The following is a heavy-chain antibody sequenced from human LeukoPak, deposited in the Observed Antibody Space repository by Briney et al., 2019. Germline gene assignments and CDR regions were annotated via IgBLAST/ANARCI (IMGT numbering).Heavy chain of an antibody. CDR1: GFTFSGSA. Sequence: PGGSLRLSCAASGFTFSGSAMHWVRQASGKGLEWVGRIRSKGNSYATAYAASGRGTITISRDDSKNTAYLQMNSLKTEDTAVYYCTRRVGATDYWRQGTLVTVSS. V-gene: IGHV3-73*01. CDR3: TRRVGATDY. D-gene: IGHD1-26*01. J-gene: IGHJ4*02. CDR2: IRSKGNSYAT.